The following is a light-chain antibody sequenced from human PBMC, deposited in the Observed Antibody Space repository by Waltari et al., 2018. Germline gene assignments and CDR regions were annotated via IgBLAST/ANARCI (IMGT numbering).Light chain of an antibody. V-gene: IGLV2-8*01. CDR3: SSYAGSNRKV. Sequence: QSALTQPPSASGSPGQSVTISCTGTSSDVGGYNYVSWYQQHPGKAPKLMIYEVSKRPSVVPDRFSGSKSGNTASLTVSGLQAEDEADYYCSSYAGSNRKVFGTGTKVTVL. J-gene: IGLJ1*01. CDR2: EVS. CDR1: SSDVGGYNY.